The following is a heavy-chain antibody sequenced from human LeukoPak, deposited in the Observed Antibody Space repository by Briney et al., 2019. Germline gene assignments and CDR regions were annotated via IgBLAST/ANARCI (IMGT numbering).Heavy chain of an antibody. CDR3: ARDDSSGSVGGWGAFDI. V-gene: IGHV1-18*01. D-gene: IGHD2-8*02. J-gene: IGHJ3*02. CDR1: GYTFTSYG. Sequence: GASVKVSCKASGYTFTSYGISWVRQAPGQGLEWMGWISAYNGNTNYAQKLQGRVTMTTDTSTSTAYMELRSLRSDDTAVYYCARDDSSGSVGGWGAFDIWGQGTMVTVSS. CDR2: ISAYNGNT.